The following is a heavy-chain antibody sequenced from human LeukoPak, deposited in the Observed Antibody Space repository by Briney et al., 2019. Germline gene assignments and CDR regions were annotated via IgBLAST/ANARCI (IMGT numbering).Heavy chain of an antibody. Sequence: PSETLSLTCTVSGGSISSSSYYWGWIRQPPGKGLEWIGSVYYTGASYYNPSLKSRVTISIDTSKNHFSVNLTSVTAADTAVYYCARGAPPQNWGQGALVTVSS. CDR2: VYYTGAS. J-gene: IGHJ4*02. CDR3: ARGAPPQN. V-gene: IGHV4-39*07. CDR1: GGSISSSSYY.